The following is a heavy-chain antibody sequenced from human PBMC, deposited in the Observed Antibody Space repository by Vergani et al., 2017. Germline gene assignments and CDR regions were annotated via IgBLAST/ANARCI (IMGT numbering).Heavy chain of an antibody. J-gene: IGHJ4*02. V-gene: IGHV1-2*02. CDR3: ARGQWLPTLSVDC. CDR2: INPNSGGT. D-gene: IGHD6-19*01. CDR1: GYTFTGYY. Sequence: QVQLVQSGAEVKKPGASVKVSCKASGYTFTGYYMHWVRQAPGQGLEWMGWINPNSGGTNYEQKFQGRVTMTRDTSISTAYMELSRLRSDDTAVYYCARGQWLPTLSVDCWGQGTLVTVSS.